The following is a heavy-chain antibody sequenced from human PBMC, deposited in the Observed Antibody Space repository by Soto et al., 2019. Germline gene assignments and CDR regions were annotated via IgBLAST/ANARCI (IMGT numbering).Heavy chain of an antibody. D-gene: IGHD3-3*01. V-gene: IGHV3-48*02. Sequence: XVSLRLSCVASGFSFSNYNMNWVRQAPGKGLEWVSYITDSSDTVHYADSVRGRFTISRDNAESSLYLQMNSLRDEDTAVYFCARDFGHGYYLDYWGRGTLVTVSS. CDR1: GFSFSNYN. J-gene: IGHJ4*02. CDR3: ARDFGHGYYLDY. CDR2: ITDSSDTV.